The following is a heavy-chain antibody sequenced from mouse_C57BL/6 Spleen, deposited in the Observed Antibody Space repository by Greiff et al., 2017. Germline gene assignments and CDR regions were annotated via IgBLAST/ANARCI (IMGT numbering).Heavy chain of an antibody. CDR2: IYPRDGST. CDR1: GFPFTSYD. J-gene: IGHJ2*01. CDR3: ARYDYGGGYY. D-gene: IGHD2-4*01. Sequence: QVQLQQSGPELVKPGASVKLSCKASGFPFTSYDINRVKQRPGQGLGWSGWIYPRDGSTKSIEKFKGKATLTVDTSASTAYMGLHSLTSEDSAVYFCARYDYGGGYYWGQGTTLTVSS. V-gene: IGHV1-85*01.